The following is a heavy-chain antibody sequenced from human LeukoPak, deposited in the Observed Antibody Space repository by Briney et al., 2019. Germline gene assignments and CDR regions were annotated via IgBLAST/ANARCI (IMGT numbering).Heavy chain of an antibody. Sequence: GGSLRLSCAASGFTFSNAWMNWVRQAPGKGLEWVSYISSSSGTIYYADSVKGRFTISRDNAKNSLYLQMNSLRAEDTAVYYCARDDRSSWYYFDYWGQGTLVTVSS. CDR3: ARDDRSSWYYFDY. CDR2: ISSSSGTI. J-gene: IGHJ4*02. V-gene: IGHV3-48*01. D-gene: IGHD6-13*01. CDR1: GFTFSNAW.